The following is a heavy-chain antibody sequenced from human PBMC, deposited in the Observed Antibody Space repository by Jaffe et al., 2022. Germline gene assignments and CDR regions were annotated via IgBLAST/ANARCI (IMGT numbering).Heavy chain of an antibody. D-gene: IGHD1-26*01. Sequence: QVQLVESGGGVVQPGGSLRLSCAASGFTFSSYGMHWVRQAPGKGLEWVAFIRYDGSNKYYADSVKGRFTISRDNSKNTLYLQMNSLRAEDTAVYYCAKAIGHYLWGAGFDYWGQGTLVTVSS. CDR2: IRYDGSNK. CDR1: GFTFSSYG. CDR3: AKAIGHYLWGAGFDY. J-gene: IGHJ4*02. V-gene: IGHV3-30*02.